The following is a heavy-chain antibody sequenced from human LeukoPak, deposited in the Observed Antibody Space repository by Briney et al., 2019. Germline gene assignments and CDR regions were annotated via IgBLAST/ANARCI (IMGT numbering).Heavy chain of an antibody. CDR2: ITWDGATT. D-gene: IGHD2/OR15-2a*01. Sequence: GGSLRLSCAASGFISGFTFDDYAMHWVRQSPGKGLEWVSLITWDGATTSYGESVKGRFTISRDNSKNSLYLQMNSLRSNDTALYYCAKGGRGGSIDIWGQGTMVTVSS. CDR3: AKGGRGGSIDI. V-gene: IGHV3-43D*03. J-gene: IGHJ3*02. CDR1: GFISGFTFDDYA.